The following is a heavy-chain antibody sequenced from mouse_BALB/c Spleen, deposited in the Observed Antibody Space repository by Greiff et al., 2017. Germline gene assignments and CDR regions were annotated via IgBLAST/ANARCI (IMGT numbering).Heavy chain of an antibody. CDR2: ISSGGGST. D-gene: IGHD1-1*01. V-gene: IGHV5-12-1*01. J-gene: IGHJ3*01. CDR1: GFAFSSYD. Sequence: EVQLVESGGGLVKPGGSLKLSCAASGFAFSSYDMSWVRQTPEKRLEWVAYISSGGGSTYYPDTVKGRFTISRDNAKNTLYLQMSSLKSEDTAMYYCARPLYYGSSSAWFAYWGQGTLVTVSA. CDR3: ARPLYYGSSSAWFAY.